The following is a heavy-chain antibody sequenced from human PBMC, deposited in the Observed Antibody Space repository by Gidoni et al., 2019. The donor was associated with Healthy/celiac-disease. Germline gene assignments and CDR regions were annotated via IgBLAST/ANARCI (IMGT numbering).Heavy chain of an antibody. CDR2: IIPIFGTA. Sequence: QVQLVQSGAEVKKPGSSLTVCCKASGGTFSSYAISWVRQAPGQGLEWMGGIIPIFGTANYAQKFQGRVTITADESTSTAYMELSSLRSEDTAVYYCAREVATTPYYFDYWGQGTLVTVSS. V-gene: IGHV1-69*01. CDR3: AREVATTPYYFDY. CDR1: GGTFSSYA. D-gene: IGHD5-12*01. J-gene: IGHJ4*02.